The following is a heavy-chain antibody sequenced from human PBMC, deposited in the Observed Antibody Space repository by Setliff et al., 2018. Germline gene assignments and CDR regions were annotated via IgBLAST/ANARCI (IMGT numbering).Heavy chain of an antibody. CDR2: IYTSGST. CDR3: ARGGERYYSAS. CDR1: GGSISSGSDF. Sequence: SETLSLTCSVSGGSISSGSDFWTWIRQPAGKGLEWIGHIYTSGSTNYNPSLKSRVTISVDKSKNQFSLKLSSVTAADTAVYYCARGGERYYSASWGQGTLVTVSS. D-gene: IGHD1-20*01. V-gene: IGHV4-61*09. J-gene: IGHJ4*02.